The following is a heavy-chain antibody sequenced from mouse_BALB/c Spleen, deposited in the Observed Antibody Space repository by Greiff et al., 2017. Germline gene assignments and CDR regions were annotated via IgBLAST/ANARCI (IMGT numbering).Heavy chain of an antibody. CDR2: IYPGDGDT. CDR3: ARVGEYYFDY. J-gene: IGHJ2*01. V-gene: IGHV1-82*01. CDR1: GYAFSSSW. Sequence: QVQLQQSGPELVKPGASVKISCKASGYAFSSSWMNWVKQRPGQGLEWIGRIYPGDGDTNYNGKFKGKATLTADKSSSTAYMQLSSLTSVDSAVYFCARVGEYYFDYWGQGTTLTVSS.